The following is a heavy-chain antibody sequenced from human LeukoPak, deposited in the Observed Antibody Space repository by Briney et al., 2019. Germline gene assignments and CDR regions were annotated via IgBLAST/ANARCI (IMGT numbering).Heavy chain of an antibody. D-gene: IGHD5-12*01. Sequence: GRSLRLSCAASGFTFSSYGMHWVRQAPGKGLEWVAVISYDGSNKYYADSVKGRFTISRDNSKNPLYLQMNSLRAEDTAVYYCAKDGGYNWGQGTLVTVSS. CDR1: GFTFSSYG. CDR3: AKDGGYN. J-gene: IGHJ4*02. V-gene: IGHV3-30*18. CDR2: ISYDGSNK.